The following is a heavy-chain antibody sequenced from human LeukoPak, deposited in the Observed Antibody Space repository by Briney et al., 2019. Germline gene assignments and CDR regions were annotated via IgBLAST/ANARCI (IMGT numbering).Heavy chain of an antibody. CDR1: GFTFSSYG. Sequence: GGSLRLSCAASGFTFSSYGMHWVRQAPGKGLEWVAFTRYDGSNKYYADSVKGRFTISRDNSRNMLYLQMNSLRAEDTAVYYCAKDPQKWESYFDYWGQGTLVTVSS. J-gene: IGHJ4*02. CDR2: TRYDGSNK. CDR3: AKDPQKWESYFDY. V-gene: IGHV3-30*02. D-gene: IGHD1-26*01.